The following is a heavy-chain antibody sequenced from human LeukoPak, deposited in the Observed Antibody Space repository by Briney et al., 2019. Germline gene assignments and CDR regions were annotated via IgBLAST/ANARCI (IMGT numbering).Heavy chain of an antibody. J-gene: IGHJ4*02. CDR1: GGSISRSTYY. D-gene: IGHD1-26*01. Sequence: PSETLSLTCTVSGGSISRSTYYWSWIRQPAGKGLEWIGHIYSSGSTNYNPSLKSRVTISVDTSKNQFSLKLSSVTAADTAVYYCASGVGATYYWGQGTLDTVSS. CDR3: ASGVGATYY. CDR2: IYSSGST. V-gene: IGHV4-61*10.